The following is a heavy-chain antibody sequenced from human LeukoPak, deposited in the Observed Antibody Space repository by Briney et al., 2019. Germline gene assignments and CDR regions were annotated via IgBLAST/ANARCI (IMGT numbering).Heavy chain of an antibody. CDR1: GFTFSSYA. CDR3: ARLGAATGTVY. D-gene: IGHD6-13*01. CDR2: ISGSGAGT. J-gene: IGHJ4*02. Sequence: GGSLRLSCAASGFTFSSYAMSWVRQAPGKGLEWVSGISGSGAGTYYTDSVKGRFTISRDNAKNTLYLQMNSLRAEDTAVYYCARLGAATGTVYWGQGTLVTVSS. V-gene: IGHV3-23*01.